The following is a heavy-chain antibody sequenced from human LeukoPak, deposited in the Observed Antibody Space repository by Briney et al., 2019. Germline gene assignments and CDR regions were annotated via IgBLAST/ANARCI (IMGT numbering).Heavy chain of an antibody. CDR2: FDPEDGET. CDR3: ATRGLHSGSGYPPYYFDY. V-gene: IGHV1-24*01. J-gene: IGHJ4*02. Sequence: ASVKVSCKVSGYTLTELSMHWVRQAPGKGLEWMGGFDPEDGETIYAQKFQGRVTTTEDTSTDTAYMELSSLRSEDTAVYYCATRGLHSGSGYPPYYFDYWGQGTLVTVSS. CDR1: GYTLTELS. D-gene: IGHD5-12*01.